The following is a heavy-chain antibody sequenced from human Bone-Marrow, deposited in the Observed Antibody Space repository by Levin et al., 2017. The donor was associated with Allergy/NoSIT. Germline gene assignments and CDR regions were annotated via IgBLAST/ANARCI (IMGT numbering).Heavy chain of an antibody. CDR1: GFRFSNVW. CDR3: GTGLVCIGVGCYSL. Sequence: GESLKISCAASGFRFSNVWMNWVRQAPGKGLEWVGRIKSKTDGGTTDNGAPVRGRFTISRDDSKNMLYLQMNSLKTEDTAVYYCGTGLVCIGVGCYSLWGQGTLVTVSS. V-gene: IGHV3-15*01. J-gene: IGHJ4*02. D-gene: IGHD2-15*01. CDR2: IKSKTDGGTT.